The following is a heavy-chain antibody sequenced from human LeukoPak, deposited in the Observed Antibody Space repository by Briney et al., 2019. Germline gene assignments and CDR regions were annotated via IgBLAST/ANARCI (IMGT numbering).Heavy chain of an antibody. CDR2: IYPGDSDT. CDR3: ARADFGVVTIPFDY. D-gene: IGHD3-3*01. J-gene: IGHJ4*02. V-gene: IGHV5-51*01. Sequence: GESLQISCKGSGDSFISYWIGCMRQMPGKGLEWMGIIYPGDSDTRYSPSFQGQVTISADKSISTDYLEWSSLKASDTAMYYCARADFGVVTIPFDYWGQGTLVTVSS. CDR1: GDSFISYW.